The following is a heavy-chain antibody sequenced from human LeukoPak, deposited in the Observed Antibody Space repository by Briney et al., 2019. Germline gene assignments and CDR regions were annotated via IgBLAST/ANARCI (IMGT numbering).Heavy chain of an antibody. CDR2: IYYSGST. J-gene: IGHJ5*02. CDR1: GGSISSSSYY. V-gene: IGHV4-39*07. CDR3: ARDNPRSWFDT. Sequence: SETLSLTCTVSGGSISSSSYYWGWIRQPPGKGLEWIGSIYYSGSTYYNPSLKSRVTMSLDTSKNQFSLELTSVTAADTAVYFCARDNPRSWFDTWGRGTLVSVSS.